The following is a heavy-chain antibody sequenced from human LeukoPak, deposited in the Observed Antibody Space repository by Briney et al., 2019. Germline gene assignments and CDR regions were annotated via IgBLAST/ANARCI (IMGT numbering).Heavy chain of an antibody. CDR1: GFTFSYSS. D-gene: IGHD4/OR15-4a*01. V-gene: IGHV3-53*01. J-gene: IGHJ4*02. CDR2: IYSDNT. Sequence: GGSLRLSCAASGFTFSYSSMNWVRQAPGKGLEWVSFIYSDNTHYSDSVKGRFTISRDNSKNTLYLQMNSLRAEDTAVYYCARRAGAYSHPYDYWGQGTLVTVSS. CDR3: ARRAGAYSHPYDY.